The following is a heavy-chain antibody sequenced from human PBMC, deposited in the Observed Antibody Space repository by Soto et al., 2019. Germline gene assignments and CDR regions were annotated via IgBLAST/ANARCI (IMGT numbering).Heavy chain of an antibody. CDR2: IKQDGSEK. CDR1: GFTFSSYW. CDR3: ARGQSGSGRAGGAFDI. D-gene: IGHD3-3*01. Sequence: GGSLRLSCAASGFTFSSYWMRWVRQAPGKGLEWVANIKQDGSEKYYVDSVKGRFTISRDNAKNSLYLQMNSLRAEDTAVYYCARGQSGSGRAGGAFDIWGQGTMVTVSS. V-gene: IGHV3-7*04. J-gene: IGHJ3*02.